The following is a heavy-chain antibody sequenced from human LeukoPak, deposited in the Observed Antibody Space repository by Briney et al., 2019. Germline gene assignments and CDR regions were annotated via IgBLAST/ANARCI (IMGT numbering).Heavy chain of an antibody. V-gene: IGHV4-39*07. D-gene: IGHD4-17*01. Sequence: SETLSLTCTVSGGSISSNSYYWGWIRQPPGKGLEWIGSIYYSGSTYYNPSLKSRVTISVDTSKNQFSLKLSSVTAADTAVYYCARVGRVYGDPSHFDYWGQGTLVTVSS. J-gene: IGHJ4*02. CDR3: ARVGRVYGDPSHFDY. CDR2: IYYSGST. CDR1: GGSISSNSYY.